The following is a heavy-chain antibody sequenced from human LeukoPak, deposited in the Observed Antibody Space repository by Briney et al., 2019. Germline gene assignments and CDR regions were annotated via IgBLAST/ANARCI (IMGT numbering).Heavy chain of an antibody. CDR3: ARHAMDCSGGSCYFVYFDY. D-gene: IGHD2-15*01. CDR1: GYSFTSYW. CDR2: IDPSDSYT. V-gene: IGHV5-10-1*01. Sequence: GESLKISCKGSGYSFTSYWISWVRQMPGKGLEWMGRIDPSDSYTNYSPSFQGHVTISADKSISTAYLQWSSLKASDTAMYYCARHAMDCSGGSCYFVYFDYWGQGTLVAVSS. J-gene: IGHJ4*02.